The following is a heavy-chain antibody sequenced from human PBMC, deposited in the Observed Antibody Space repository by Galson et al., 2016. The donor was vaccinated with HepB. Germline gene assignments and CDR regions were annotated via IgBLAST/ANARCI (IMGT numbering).Heavy chain of an antibody. CDR3: ARVSSTFDP. CDR1: GGTFSSFV. V-gene: IGHV1-69*13. Sequence: SVKVSCKASGGTFSSFVLTWVRQAPGQGLEWMGGITPIFGTTNSAQKFQGRVTITADESTGTAYMELSSLRSEDTALYYCARVSSTFDPWGQGTLVTVSS. J-gene: IGHJ5*02. CDR2: ITPIFGTT.